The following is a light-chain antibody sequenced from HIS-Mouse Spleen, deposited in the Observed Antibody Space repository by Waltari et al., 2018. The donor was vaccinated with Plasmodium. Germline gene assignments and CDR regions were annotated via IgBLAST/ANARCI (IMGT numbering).Light chain of an antibody. CDR3: QQYNNWSFT. CDR2: GAS. Sequence: EIVITQYPATLSVSPGERATLSCRASQSVSSNLAWYQQKPGQAPRLLIYGASTRATGIPARFSGSGSGTEFTLTISSLQSEDFAVYDCQQYNNWSFTFGPGTKVDIK. CDR1: QSVSSN. J-gene: IGKJ3*01. V-gene: IGKV3-15*01.